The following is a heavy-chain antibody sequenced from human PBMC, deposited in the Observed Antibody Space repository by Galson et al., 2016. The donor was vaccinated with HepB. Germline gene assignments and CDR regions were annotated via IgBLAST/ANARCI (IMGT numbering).Heavy chain of an antibody. CDR2: IKPDESGK. CDR1: GITFSNYW. J-gene: IGHJ3*02. Sequence: SLRLSCAASGITFSNYWMSWIRQAPGKGLEWVAKIKPDESGKYYVDSVKGRFTISRDNAKNLVYLQMNSLRAEDTAVYYCEREAWSSSPIWGQGTMVTVSS. D-gene: IGHD1-26*01. V-gene: IGHV3-7*01. CDR3: EREAWSSSPI.